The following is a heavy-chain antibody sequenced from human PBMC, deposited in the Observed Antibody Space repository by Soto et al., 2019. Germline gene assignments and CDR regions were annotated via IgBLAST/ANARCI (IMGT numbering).Heavy chain of an antibody. CDR1: GFTFSNFA. J-gene: IGHJ4*02. CDR3: AGVFYGGNSVNNY. V-gene: IGHV3-30-3*01. D-gene: IGHD4-17*01. Sequence: QVQLAESGGGVVQPGRSLRLSCAGSGFTFSNFAMSWVRQAPGKGLEWVAASSYDGSNNFYADSVKGRFIISRDNSKNTLDLQLNTLRAEDTAVYYCAGVFYGGNSVNNYWGQGTPVTVSS. CDR2: SSYDGSNN.